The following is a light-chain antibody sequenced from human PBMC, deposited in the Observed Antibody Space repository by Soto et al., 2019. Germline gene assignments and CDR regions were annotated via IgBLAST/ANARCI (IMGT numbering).Light chain of an antibody. J-gene: IGKJ5*01. V-gene: IGKV3-20*01. CDR3: QQYGSSPPST. CDR1: QSVTSNY. CDR2: GSS. Sequence: DIVLTQSPDTLSLSPGESATLSCRASQSVTSNYLGWYQQKPGQPPTLLIYGSSKRATGIPDRFRGGGSGTDFTLTISRLEPEDFAVYYCQQYGSSPPSTFGQGTRLEIK.